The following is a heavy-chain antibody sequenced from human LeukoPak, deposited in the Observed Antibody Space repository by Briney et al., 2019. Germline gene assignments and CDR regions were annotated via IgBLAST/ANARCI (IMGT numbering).Heavy chain of an antibody. D-gene: IGHD3-3*01. J-gene: IGHJ4*02. CDR3: ARGPLFGYMDY. CDR1: GFTFSSHW. CDR2: INSDGSST. Sequence: GGSLRLSCAASGFTFSSHWMHWVRQAPGKGLVWVSRINSDGSSTSYADSVKGRFTISRDNAKNTLYLQMNSLRAEDTAVYYCARGPLFGYMDYWGQGTLVTVSS. V-gene: IGHV3-74*01.